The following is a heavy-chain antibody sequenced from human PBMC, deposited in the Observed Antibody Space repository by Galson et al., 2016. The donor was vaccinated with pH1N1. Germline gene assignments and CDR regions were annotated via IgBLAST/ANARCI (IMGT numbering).Heavy chain of an antibody. Sequence: SVKVSCKASGGTFSSYGINWVRQAPGQGLEWMGGIIPIFGTAKYAQNFQGRVTITADESTTTAYMELSSLRSEDTAEYYCAREDYYDTDLSDWYFDLWGRGPLLTVSS. CDR1: GGTFSSYG. V-gene: IGHV1-69*13. D-gene: IGHD3-22*01. J-gene: IGHJ2*01. CDR3: AREDYYDTDLSDWYFDL. CDR2: IIPIFGTA.